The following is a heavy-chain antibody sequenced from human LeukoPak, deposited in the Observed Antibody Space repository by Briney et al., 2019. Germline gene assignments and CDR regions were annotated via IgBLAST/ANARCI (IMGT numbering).Heavy chain of an antibody. CDR3: ARVGNSSGWTPFDP. V-gene: IGHV4-39*07. CDR1: SGSISSSSYY. J-gene: IGHJ5*02. CDR2: IYYSGST. Sequence: SETLSLTCTVSSGSISSSSYYWGWIRQPPGKGLEWIGSIYYSGSTYYNPSLKSRVTISVDTSKNQFSLKLSSVTAADTAVYYCARVGNSSGWTPFDPWGQGTLVTVSS. D-gene: IGHD6-19*01.